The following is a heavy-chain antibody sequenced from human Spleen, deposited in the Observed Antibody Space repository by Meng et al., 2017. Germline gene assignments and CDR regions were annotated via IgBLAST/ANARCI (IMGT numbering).Heavy chain of an antibody. J-gene: IGHJ4*02. CDR3: ARGDGYIIDY. CDR2: TYYRSKWFN. CDR1: GDSVASISAA. V-gene: IGHV6-1*01. Sequence: QVPLQQSGPGLVKPSQTLSLTCAISGDSVASISAAWNWIRQSPSRGLEWLGRTYYRSKWFNDYALSVKSRVTVNPDTSKNQFSLQLNSVTPEDTAVYYCARGDGYIIDYWGQGTLVTVSS. D-gene: IGHD5-24*01.